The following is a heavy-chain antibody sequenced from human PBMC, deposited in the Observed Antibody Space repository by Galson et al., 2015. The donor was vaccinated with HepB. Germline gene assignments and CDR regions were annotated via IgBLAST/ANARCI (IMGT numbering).Heavy chain of an antibody. CDR2: INPYGNT. V-gene: IGHV1-8*01. CDR3: VRGRDYAYTRVYYTLWYYFDI. Sequence: SVKVSCKASGYSFTTHDINWVRQVPGQGLEWMGWINPYGNTGYAQKFQGRVTMTWDTSISTAYMEVTSLISEDTAVYFCVRGRDYAYTRVYYTLWYYFDIWGQGTLVTVSS. D-gene: IGHD3-16*01. J-gene: IGHJ4*02. CDR1: GYSFTTHD.